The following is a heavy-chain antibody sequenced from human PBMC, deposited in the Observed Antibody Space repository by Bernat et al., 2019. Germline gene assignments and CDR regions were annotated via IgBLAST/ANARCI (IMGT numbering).Heavy chain of an antibody. V-gene: IGHV3-30*01. CDR3: AGDGGVASEPPFDY. CDR2: ISYDGSNK. J-gene: IGHJ4*02. CDR1: GFTFSSYA. D-gene: IGHD3-3*01. Sequence: QVQLVESGGGVVQPGRSLRLSCAASGFTFSSYAMHWVRQAPGKGLEWVAVISYDGSNKYYADSVKGRFTISRDNSKNTLYLQMNSLRAEDTAVYYCAGDGGVASEPPFDYWGQGTLVTVSS.